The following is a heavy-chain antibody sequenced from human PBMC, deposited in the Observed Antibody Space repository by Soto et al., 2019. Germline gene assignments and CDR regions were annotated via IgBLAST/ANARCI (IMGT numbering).Heavy chain of an antibody. J-gene: IGHJ4*02. CDR3: ARDFNRLRSSSRGVFDY. CDR1: GGTFSSYA. Sequence: QVQLVQSGAEVKKPGSSVKVSCTASGGTFSSYAISWVRQAPGQGLEWMGGIIPIFGTANYAQKFQGRVTITADESTSTAYMELSSLRSEDTAVYYCARDFNRLRSSSRGVFDYWGQGTLVTVSS. CDR2: IIPIFGTA. D-gene: IGHD3-10*01. V-gene: IGHV1-69*01.